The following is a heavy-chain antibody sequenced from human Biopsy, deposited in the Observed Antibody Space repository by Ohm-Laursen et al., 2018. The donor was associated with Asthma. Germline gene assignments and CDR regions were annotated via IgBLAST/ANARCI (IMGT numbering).Heavy chain of an antibody. CDR3: ARGYSGSDRIVYYYSGLEV. D-gene: IGHD5-12*01. Sequence: VSSVKVSCKASGGTFSSYAISWVRQAPGQGLEWMGGLIPVLGTPDHAQMFEGRVTITADESTSTAYMELSSLSSEDTAVYYCARGYSGSDRIVYYYSGLEVWGQGTTVTVSS. CDR1: GGTFSSYA. V-gene: IGHV1-69*01. CDR2: LIPVLGTP. J-gene: IGHJ6*02.